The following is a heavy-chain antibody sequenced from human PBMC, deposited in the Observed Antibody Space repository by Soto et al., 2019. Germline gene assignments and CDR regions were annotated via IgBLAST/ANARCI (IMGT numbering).Heavy chain of an antibody. D-gene: IGHD3-22*01. Sequence: GASVEGSCQGSGYTFSSFWFRLVRPGPGQGPGRGGWISGYDGKTDYAHKFQGRVTMTRNTSISTAYMELSSLRSEDTAVYYCATSMIVVVITGSPDHDAFDIWGQGTMVTVSS. CDR2: ISGYDGKT. CDR1: GYTFSSFW. CDR3: ATSMIVVVITGSPDHDAFDI. J-gene: IGHJ3*02. V-gene: IGHV1-8*01.